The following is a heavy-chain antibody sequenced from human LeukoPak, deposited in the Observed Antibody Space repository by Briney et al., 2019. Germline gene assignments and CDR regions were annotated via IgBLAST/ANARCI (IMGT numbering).Heavy chain of an antibody. CDR2: ISSSSHYL. V-gene: IGHV3-21*01. Sequence: GGSLRLSCAPSGFTFSSYSMNWVRQAPGKGLEWVSSISSSSHYLYYADSVKGRFTISRDNATNSLYLQMNSLRAEDTAVYYCARELNYYDSSGTFDYWGQGTLVTVSS. J-gene: IGHJ4*02. CDR1: GFTFSSYS. CDR3: ARELNYYDSSGTFDY. D-gene: IGHD3-22*01.